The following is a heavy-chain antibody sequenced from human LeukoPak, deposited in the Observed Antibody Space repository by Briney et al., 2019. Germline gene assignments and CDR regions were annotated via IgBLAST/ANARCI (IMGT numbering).Heavy chain of an antibody. CDR1: GFTFSSYS. CDR2: ISSSSSTI. D-gene: IGHD3-3*01. Sequence: GGSLRLSCAASGFTFSSYSMNWVRQAPGKGLEWVSYISSSSSTIYYADSVKGRFTISRDNAKNSLSLQMNSLRAEDTAVYYCASPEWLPDSIDIWGQGTMVTVSS. CDR3: ASPEWLPDSIDI. V-gene: IGHV3-48*04. J-gene: IGHJ3*02.